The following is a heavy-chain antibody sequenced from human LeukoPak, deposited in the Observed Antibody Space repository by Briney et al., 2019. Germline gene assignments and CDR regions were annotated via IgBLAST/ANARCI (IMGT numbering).Heavy chain of an antibody. D-gene: IGHD4-11*01. J-gene: IGHJ4*02. CDR2: IIGSGGNT. CDR3: ARDGGHPLTSYYRAY. V-gene: IGHV3-23*01. CDR1: GFTFYTYA. Sequence: HSGGSLRLSCAASGFTFYTYAMTWVRQAPGKGLEWVSTIIGSGGNTFYADSVKGRFTISRDNSKNTLSLQLTSLRAEDTGIYFCARDGGHPLTSYYRAYWGQGTLVTVSS.